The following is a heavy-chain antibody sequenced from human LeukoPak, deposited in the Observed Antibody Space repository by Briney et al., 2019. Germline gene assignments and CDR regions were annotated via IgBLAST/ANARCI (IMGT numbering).Heavy chain of an antibody. CDR3: ARNGGKWELKGAFDI. CDR2: IYYSGST. J-gene: IGHJ3*02. CDR1: GGSISSYY. Sequence: SETLSLTCTVSGGSISSYYWSWIRQPPGKGLEWIGYIYYSGSTNYNPFLKSRVTISVDTSKNQFSLKLSSVTAADTAVYYCARNGGKWELKGAFDIWGQGTMVTVSS. D-gene: IGHD1-26*01. V-gene: IGHV4-59*01.